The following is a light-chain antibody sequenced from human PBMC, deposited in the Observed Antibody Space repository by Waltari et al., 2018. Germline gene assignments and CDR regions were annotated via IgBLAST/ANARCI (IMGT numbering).Light chain of an antibody. CDR2: DVS. J-gene: IGLJ2*01. CDR1: SGAVGCYHY. Sequence: QSALTQPRSVSGSPGQSVTIPCTGTSGAVGCYHYVPWYQQHPGKAPKLMIYDVSERPSGVPDRFSGSKSGNTASLTISGLQADDEADYYCSSYVGSQTVVFGGGTKLTVL. CDR3: SSYVGSQTVV. V-gene: IGLV2-11*01.